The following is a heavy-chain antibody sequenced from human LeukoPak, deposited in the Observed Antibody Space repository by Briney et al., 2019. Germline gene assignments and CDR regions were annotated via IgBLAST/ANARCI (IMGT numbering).Heavy chain of an antibody. CDR3: AKPTPYCSGGSCYEGGYYYYGMDV. D-gene: IGHD2-15*01. CDR1: GFTFSSYA. Sequence: GGSLRLSCAASGFTFSSYAMSWVRQAPGKGLEWVSAISGSGGSIYYADSVKGRFTISRDNSKNTLYLQMNSLRAEDTAVYYCAKPTPYCSGGSCYEGGYYYYGMDVWGQGTTVTVSS. J-gene: IGHJ6*02. CDR2: ISGSGGSI. V-gene: IGHV3-23*01.